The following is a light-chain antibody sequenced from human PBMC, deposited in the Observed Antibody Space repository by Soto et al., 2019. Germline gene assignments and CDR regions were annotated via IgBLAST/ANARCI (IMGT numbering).Light chain of an antibody. CDR3: QVWDSSSDHVV. Sequence: SYELTQPPSVSVAPGKTARITCGGNNIGSKSVHWYQRKPGQAPRLVISYDNDRPSGIPERFSGSDSGNTATLTISRVEVGDEADYYCQVWDSSSDHVVFGGGTKVTVL. CDR2: YDN. J-gene: IGLJ3*02. CDR1: NIGSKS. V-gene: IGLV3-21*04.